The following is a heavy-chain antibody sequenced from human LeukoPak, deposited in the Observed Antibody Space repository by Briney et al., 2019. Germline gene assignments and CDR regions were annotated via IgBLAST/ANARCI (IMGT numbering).Heavy chain of an antibody. CDR3: ARSLYGDYGYLQH. CDR2: IYYSGST. CDR1: GGSISSGDYY. V-gene: IGHV4-30-4*01. J-gene: IGHJ1*01. Sequence: SQTLSLTCTVSGGSISSGDYYWSWIRQPPGKGLEWIGYIYYSGSTYYNPSLKSRVTISVDTSKNQFSLKLSSVTAADTAVYYCARSLYGDYGYLQHWGQGTLVTVSS. D-gene: IGHD4-17*01.